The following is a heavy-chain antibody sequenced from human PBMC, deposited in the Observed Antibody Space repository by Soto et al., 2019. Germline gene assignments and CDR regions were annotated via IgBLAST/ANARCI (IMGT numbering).Heavy chain of an antibody. D-gene: IGHD3-10*01. V-gene: IGHV4-39*01. J-gene: IGHJ6*02. Sequence: PSETLSLTCTVSGGCISSSSDYWGWIRQPPGKGLEWIGSIYYSGSTYYNPSLKSRVTISVDTSKNQFSLKLSSVTAADTAVYYCARQGRRPTYYYYGMDVWGQGTTVTVSS. CDR3: ARQGRRPTYYYYGMDV. CDR2: IYYSGST. CDR1: GGCISSSSDY.